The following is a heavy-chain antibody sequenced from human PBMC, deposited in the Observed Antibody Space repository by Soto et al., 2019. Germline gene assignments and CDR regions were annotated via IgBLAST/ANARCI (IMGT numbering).Heavy chain of an antibody. CDR2: IIPIYGTA. D-gene: IGHD1-26*01. V-gene: IGHV1-69*01. CDR3: AKDRRADWESYYYYAMDV. CDR1: GGTFSSFT. Sequence: QVQLVQSGAEVKKPGSSVKVSCKASGGTFSSFTISWVRQAPGQGLEWMGGIIPIYGTANSAQKFQGRVTITADASTRTAYMELSSLRSEDTAVYYCAKDRRADWESYYYYAMDVWGQGTTVTVSS. J-gene: IGHJ6*02.